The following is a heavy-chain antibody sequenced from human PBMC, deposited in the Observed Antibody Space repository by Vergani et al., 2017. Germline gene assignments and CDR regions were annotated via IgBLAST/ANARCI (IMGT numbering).Heavy chain of an antibody. Sequence: QVQLVQSGAEVKKPGASVKVSCKASGYTFTGYYMHWVRQAPGQGLEWMGWINPNSGGKKYAQKFQGRVTMTRDTSRSTAYIELRRLRSDDTAVYYCAKHLVYYYGMDVWGQGTTVTVSS. CDR3: AKHLVYYYGMDV. D-gene: IGHD6-13*01. CDR2: INPNSGGK. V-gene: IGHV1-2*02. CDR1: GYTFTGYY. J-gene: IGHJ6*02.